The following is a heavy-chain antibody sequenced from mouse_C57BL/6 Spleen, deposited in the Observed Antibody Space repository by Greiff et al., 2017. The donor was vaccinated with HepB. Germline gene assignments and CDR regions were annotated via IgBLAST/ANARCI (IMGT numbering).Heavy chain of an antibody. CDR3: AKGRDYYAMDY. V-gene: IGHV1-54*01. Sequence: VKLQQSGAELVRPGTSVKVSCKASGYAFTNYLIEWVKQRPGQGLEWIGVINPGSGGTNYNEKFKGKATLTADKSSSTAYMQLSSLTSEDSAVYFCAKGRDYYAMDYWGQGTSVTVSS. CDR2: INPGSGGT. J-gene: IGHJ4*01. CDR1: GYAFTNYL.